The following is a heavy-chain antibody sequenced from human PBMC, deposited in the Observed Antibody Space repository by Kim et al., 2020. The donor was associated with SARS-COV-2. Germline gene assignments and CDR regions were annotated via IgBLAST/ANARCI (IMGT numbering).Heavy chain of an antibody. V-gene: IGHV4-34*01. Sequence: SETLSLTCAVYGGSFSGYYWSWIRQPPGKGLEWIGEINHSGSTNYNPSLKSRVTISVDTSKNQFSLKLSSVTAADTAVYYCARGGQGSSIFGVGPSDYWGQRTLVTVSS. J-gene: IGHJ4*02. D-gene: IGHD3-3*01. CDR1: GGSFSGYY. CDR2: INHSGST. CDR3: ARGGQGSSIFGVGPSDY.